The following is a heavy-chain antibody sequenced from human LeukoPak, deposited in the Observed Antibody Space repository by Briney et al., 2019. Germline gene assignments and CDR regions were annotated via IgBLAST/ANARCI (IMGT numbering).Heavy chain of an antibody. CDR2: IIPIFGTA. CDR3: ARDDRSYYDSSGYYSYYFDY. V-gene: IGHV1-69*01. D-gene: IGHD3-22*01. J-gene: IGHJ4*02. CDR1: GGTFSSYA. Sequence: VKVSCKASGGTFSSYAISWVRQAPGQGLEWMGGIIPIFGTANYAQKFQGRVTITADESTSTAYMELSSLRSEDTAVYYCARDDRSYYDSSGYYSYYFDYWGQGTLVTVSS.